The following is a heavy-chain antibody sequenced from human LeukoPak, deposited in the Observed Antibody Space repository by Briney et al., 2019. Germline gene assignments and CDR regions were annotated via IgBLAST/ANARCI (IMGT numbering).Heavy chain of an antibody. V-gene: IGHV4-34*01. D-gene: IGHD6-19*01. J-gene: IGHJ2*01. Sequence: SETLSLTCAVYGGSFSGYYWSWIRQPPGKGLGWIGEINHSGSTNYNPSLKSRVTISVDTSKNQFSLKLSSVTAADTAVYYCARASSGWYTRYFDLWGRGTLVTVSS. CDR1: GGSFSGYY. CDR2: INHSGST. CDR3: ARASSGWYTRYFDL.